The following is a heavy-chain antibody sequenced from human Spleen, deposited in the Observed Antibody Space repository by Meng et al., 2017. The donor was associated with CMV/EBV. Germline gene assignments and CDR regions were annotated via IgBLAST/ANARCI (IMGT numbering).Heavy chain of an antibody. CDR1: VFRFITLA. J-gene: IGHJ4*02. V-gene: IGHV3-23*01. CDR3: ALHDSTGYYYFLEY. D-gene: IGHD3-22*01. CDR2: ISGSGGST. Sequence: SVFRFITLAMGWVCQAPGKGLGWVSVISGSGGSTYYVNSVKVRFTISRDNSKHILYLQINSLRAEDTAIYYCALHDSTGYYYFLEYWGQGTLVTVSS.